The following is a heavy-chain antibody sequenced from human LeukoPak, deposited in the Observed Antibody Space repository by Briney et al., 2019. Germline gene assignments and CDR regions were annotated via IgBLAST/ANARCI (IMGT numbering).Heavy chain of an antibody. CDR1: GFTFSSYA. CDR3: AKWKYSNSGIDDY. J-gene: IGHJ4*02. D-gene: IGHD6-6*01. V-gene: IGHV3-23*01. Sequence: GGSLRLSYAASGFTFSSYAMSWVRQVPGKGLEWVSVISGSGDNTYYADSVKGRFTISRDNSKNMLYLQMNSLRAEDTAVYYCAKWKYSNSGIDDYWGQGTLVTVSS. CDR2: ISGSGDNT.